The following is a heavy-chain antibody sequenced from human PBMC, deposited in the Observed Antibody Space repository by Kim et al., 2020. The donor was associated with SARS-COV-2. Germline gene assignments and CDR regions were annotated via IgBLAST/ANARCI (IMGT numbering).Heavy chain of an antibody. J-gene: IGHJ2*01. V-gene: IGHV4-39*01. CDR3: ASIVVVPVGDLLDFDL. D-gene: IGHD2-2*01. CDR2: IYYSGST. CDR1: GGSISSSSYY. Sequence: SETLSLTCTVSGGSISSSSYYWGWIRQPPGKGLEWIGSIYYSGSTYYNPSLKSRVTISVDTSKNQFSLKLRSVTAADTAVYYCASIVVVPVGDLLDFDLWGRGTLVTVSS.